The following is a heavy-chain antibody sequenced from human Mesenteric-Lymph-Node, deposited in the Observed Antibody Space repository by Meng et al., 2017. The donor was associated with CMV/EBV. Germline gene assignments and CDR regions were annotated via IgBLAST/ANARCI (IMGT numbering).Heavy chain of an antibody. Sequence: GESLKISCEGSGFTFSSHAMTWVRHVRGKGLQWVSDISGSGVTSYYADSVKGRFTISRDNSKNTLYLQMNSLRAEDTAVYYCTRDLYDFWSGYSSWGQGTLVTVSS. V-gene: IGHV3-23*01. CDR2: ISGSGVTS. D-gene: IGHD3-3*01. J-gene: IGHJ4*02. CDR1: GFTFSSHA. CDR3: TRDLYDFWSGYSS.